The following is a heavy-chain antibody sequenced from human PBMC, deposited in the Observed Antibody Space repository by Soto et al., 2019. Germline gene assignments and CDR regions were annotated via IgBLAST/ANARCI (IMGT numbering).Heavy chain of an antibody. CDR2: IHNSGST. D-gene: IGHD4-17*01. CDR3: ARLYGDFYGDAFDI. J-gene: IGHJ3*02. V-gene: IGHV4-34*01. Sequence: QVQLQQWGAGLLKPSETLSLTCAVYGGSFSGYYWSWIRQPPGKGLEWIGEIHNSGSTNSNPSLKRLVSISVDTSKDQFSLKLSSVTAADTAVYYCARLYGDFYGDAFDIWGQGTMVTVSS. CDR1: GGSFSGYY.